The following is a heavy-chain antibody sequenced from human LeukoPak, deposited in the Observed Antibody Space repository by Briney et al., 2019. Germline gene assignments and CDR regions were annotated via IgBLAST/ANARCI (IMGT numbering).Heavy chain of an antibody. D-gene: IGHD2-2*01. CDR2: IWYDGGNK. J-gene: IGHJ5*02. V-gene: IGHV3-33*01. Sequence: GGSLRLSCAASGFTFSSYGMHWVRQAPGKGLEWVAVIWYDGGNKYYADSVKGRFTISRDNSKNTLYLQMNSLRAGDTAVYYCARGRRYCSSTSCYFWFDPWGQGTLVTVSS. CDR3: ARGRRYCSSTSCYFWFDP. CDR1: GFTFSSYG.